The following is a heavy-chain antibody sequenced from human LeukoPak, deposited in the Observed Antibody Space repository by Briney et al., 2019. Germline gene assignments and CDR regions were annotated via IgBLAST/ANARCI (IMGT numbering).Heavy chain of an antibody. J-gene: IGHJ6*02. Sequence: GTSLRLPCAASGFTFSNYGMHWVRQAPGKGLEWVATITYDGSSEYYADSVKDRFTVSRDNSKNTVYLQMSSLRVDDTAVYYCAKAASSSWPSYYYGMDVWGQGTTVTVSS. D-gene: IGHD6-13*01. CDR2: ITYDGSSE. CDR1: GFTFSNYG. CDR3: AKAASSSWPSYYYGMDV. V-gene: IGHV3-30*18.